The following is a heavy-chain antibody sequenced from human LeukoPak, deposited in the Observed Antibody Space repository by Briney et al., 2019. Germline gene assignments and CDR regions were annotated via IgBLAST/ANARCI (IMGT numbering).Heavy chain of an antibody. Sequence: ASVKVSCKASGGTFSSYAISWVRQAPGQGLEWMGGIIPIFGTANYAQKFQGRVTMTRDTSTSTVYMELSSLRSEDTAVYYCARFFYSSSSGFDYWGQGTLVTVSS. V-gene: IGHV1-69*05. J-gene: IGHJ4*02. CDR1: GGTFSSYA. CDR2: IIPIFGTA. CDR3: ARFFYSSSSGFDY. D-gene: IGHD6-6*01.